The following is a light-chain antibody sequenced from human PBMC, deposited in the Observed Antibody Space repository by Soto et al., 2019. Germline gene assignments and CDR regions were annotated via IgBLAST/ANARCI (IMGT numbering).Light chain of an antibody. CDR1: QSIGSS. CDR2: AAT. CDR3: QQTPSLPPYT. V-gene: IGKV1-39*01. J-gene: IGKJ2*01. Sequence: DIQMTQSPSSLSASVGDRVTITCRASQSIGSSLTWYQQKPGKAPKFVIYAATSLKRGGPPRFSGSGSGTDFTLTISSLQPEDFGTYFCQQTPSLPPYTFGQGTNLEI.